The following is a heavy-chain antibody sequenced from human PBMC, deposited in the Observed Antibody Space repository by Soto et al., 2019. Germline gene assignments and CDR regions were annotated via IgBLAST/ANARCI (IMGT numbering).Heavy chain of an antibody. V-gene: IGHV1-69*12. J-gene: IGHJ6*02. CDR2: IIPVFGTA. CDR1: GGSLSNYG. D-gene: IGHD3-9*01. CDR3: ARGDATKIVVTTYYAMDV. Sequence: QVQLVQSGAEVKKPGSSVKVSCKASGGSLSNYGISWVRQAPGQGLEWMGGIIPVFGTANYAQKFQGRVTMTAADXTXRXXMDVTSLSSEDTAVYYCARGDATKIVVTTYYAMDVWGQGTTVTVSS.